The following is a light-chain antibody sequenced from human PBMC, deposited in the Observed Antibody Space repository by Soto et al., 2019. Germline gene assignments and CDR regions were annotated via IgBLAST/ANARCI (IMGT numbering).Light chain of an antibody. Sequence: EIVLTQSPGTLSLSPGERATLSCRASQSIRSNYLAWYQHKPGQAPRLLIYGASNRASGIPDRFSGSGSGTDFTLTSSRLEPEDFAVYYCQQYGSSPLTFGGGTKVEIK. CDR3: QQYGSSPLT. V-gene: IGKV3-20*01. CDR1: QSIRSNY. CDR2: GAS. J-gene: IGKJ4*01.